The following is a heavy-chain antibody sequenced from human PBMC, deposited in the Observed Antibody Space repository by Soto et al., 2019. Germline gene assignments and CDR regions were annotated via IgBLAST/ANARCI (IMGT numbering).Heavy chain of an antibody. CDR3: ARGPVYDFWSGYRNYYYYYYMDV. CDR1: GGSFSGYY. Sequence: PSETLSLTCAVYGGSFSGYYWSWIRQPPGKGLEWIGEINHSGSTNYNPSLKSRVTISVDTSKNQFSLKLSSVTAADTAVYYCARGPVYDFWSGYRNYYYYYYMDVWGKGTTVTVSS. V-gene: IGHV4-34*01. D-gene: IGHD3-3*01. CDR2: INHSGST. J-gene: IGHJ6*03.